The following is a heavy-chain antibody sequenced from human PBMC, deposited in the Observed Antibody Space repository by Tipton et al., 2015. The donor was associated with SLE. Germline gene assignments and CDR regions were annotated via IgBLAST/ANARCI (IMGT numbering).Heavy chain of an antibody. D-gene: IGHD6-13*01. V-gene: IGHV4-39*01. Sequence: TLSLTCTVSGGSISSSSYYWGWIRQPPGKGLEWIGYIYYSGSTNYNPSLKSRVTISVDTSKNQFSLKLSSVTAADTAVYYCARQGLRQLVALDYWGQGTLVTVSS. J-gene: IGHJ4*02. CDR2: IYYSGST. CDR1: GGSISSSSYY. CDR3: ARQGLRQLVALDY.